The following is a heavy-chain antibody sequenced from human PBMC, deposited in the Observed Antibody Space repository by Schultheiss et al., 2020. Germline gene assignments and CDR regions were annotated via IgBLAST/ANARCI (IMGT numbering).Heavy chain of an antibody. J-gene: IGHJ3*02. Sequence: GESLKISCKGSGYSFTSYWISWVRQMPGKGLEWMGKIDPSDSYADYSPSFQGHVTISADTSINTVFLQWSSLKASDTAIYYCASTTGTEHDAFDIWGQGTMVTVSS. D-gene: IGHD1-1*01. CDR1: GYSFTSYW. V-gene: IGHV5-10-1*01. CDR2: IDPSDSYA. CDR3: ASTTGTEHDAFDI.